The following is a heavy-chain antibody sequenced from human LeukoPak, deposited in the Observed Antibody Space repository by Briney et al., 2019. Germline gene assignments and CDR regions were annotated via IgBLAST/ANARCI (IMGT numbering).Heavy chain of an antibody. J-gene: IGHJ4*02. CDR1: GFTFSSYW. V-gene: IGHV3-74*01. CDR3: ATDLSGASDY. Sequence: QAGGSLGLSCAASGFTFSSYWMHWVRQAPGTGLVWVSRIDTGGGWTDYADSVKGRFTVSRDNAKNALFLQMNSLRAEDTAVYYCATDLSGASDYWGPGTRVTVSS. CDR2: IDTGGGWT. D-gene: IGHD3-10*01.